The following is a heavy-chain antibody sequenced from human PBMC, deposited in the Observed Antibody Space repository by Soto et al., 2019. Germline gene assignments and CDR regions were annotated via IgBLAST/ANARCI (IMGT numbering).Heavy chain of an antibody. CDR1: GFTFSSYS. CDR3: ARDKSGGGYSYGFNRY. D-gene: IGHD5-18*01. CDR2: ISSSSSYI. V-gene: IGHV3-21*01. J-gene: IGHJ4*02. Sequence: GGSLRLSCAASGFTFSSYSMNWVRQAPGKGLEWVSSISSSSSYIYYADSVKGRLTISRDNAKNSLYLQVNSLRAEDTAVYYCARDKSGGGYSYGFNRYWGQGTLVTVSS.